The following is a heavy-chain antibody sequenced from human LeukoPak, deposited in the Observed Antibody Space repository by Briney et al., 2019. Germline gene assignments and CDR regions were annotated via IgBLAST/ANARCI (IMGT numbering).Heavy chain of an antibody. D-gene: IGHD6-19*01. CDR1: GYTFTSYG. CDR3: ARGLQENLAWLTAFSAFDI. CDR2: ISAYNGNT. Sequence: RGASVKVSCKASGYTFTSYGISWVRQAPGQGLEWMGWISAYNGNTNYAQKVQGRVTMTTDTSTSTAYMELRSLRSDDTAVYYCARGLQENLAWLTAFSAFDIWGQGTMVTVSS. J-gene: IGHJ3*02. V-gene: IGHV1-18*01.